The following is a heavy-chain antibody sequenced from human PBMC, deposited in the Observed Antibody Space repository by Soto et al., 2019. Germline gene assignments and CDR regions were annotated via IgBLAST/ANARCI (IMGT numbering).Heavy chain of an antibody. D-gene: IGHD3-10*01. CDR2: IIPIFGTA. Sequence: SVKVSCKASGGTFSSYAISWVRQAPGQGLEWMGGIIPIFGTANYAQKFQGRVTFTADESTNTAYMELRGLLSEDTAVYYCARDGGFGELKYWGPGTLVTVSS. V-gene: IGHV1-69*13. CDR1: GGTFSSYA. CDR3: ARDGGFGELKY. J-gene: IGHJ4*02.